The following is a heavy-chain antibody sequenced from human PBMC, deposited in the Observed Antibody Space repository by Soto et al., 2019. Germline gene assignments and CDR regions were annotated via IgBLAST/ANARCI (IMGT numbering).Heavy chain of an antibody. CDR3: ARITRIAAAGSFDY. CDR1: GYTFTSYD. Sequence: ASVKVSCKASGYTFTSYDINWVRQATGQGLEWMGWMNPNSGNTGYAQKFQGRVTMTRNTSISTAYMELSSLRSEDTAVYYCARITRIAAAGSFDYWGQGTLVTVSS. CDR2: MNPNSGNT. J-gene: IGHJ4*02. D-gene: IGHD6-13*01. V-gene: IGHV1-8*01.